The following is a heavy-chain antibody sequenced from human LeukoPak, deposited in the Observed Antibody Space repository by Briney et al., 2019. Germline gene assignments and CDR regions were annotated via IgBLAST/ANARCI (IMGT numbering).Heavy chain of an antibody. CDR2: IRSKAYGETA. D-gene: IGHD1-1*01. CDR1: GFTFCDYA. V-gene: IGHV3-49*03. Sequence: GGSLRLSRTASGFTFCDYAMSWIRQAPGKGLEWVGFIRSKAYGETADYAASVKGRFTISRDDSKAIAYLQMNSLKTEDTAVYHCTRDRGAYNLYDYWGQGTLVTVSS. J-gene: IGHJ4*02. CDR3: TRDRGAYNLYDY.